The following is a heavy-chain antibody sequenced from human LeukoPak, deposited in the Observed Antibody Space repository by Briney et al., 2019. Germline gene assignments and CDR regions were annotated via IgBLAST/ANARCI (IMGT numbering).Heavy chain of an antibody. CDR2: IYPGDSDN. V-gene: IGHV5-51*01. CDR1: GYSFTSYW. CDR3: ARLLRITMVRGHHGMDV. Sequence: GESLKISWQGSGYSFTSYWIGWVRPMAGKGLEGMGIIYPGDSDNRFSPSFQGQVTISADKSISTAYLQWSSLKASDTAVYYCARLLRITMVRGHHGMDVWGKGTTVTVSS. D-gene: IGHD3-10*01. J-gene: IGHJ6*04.